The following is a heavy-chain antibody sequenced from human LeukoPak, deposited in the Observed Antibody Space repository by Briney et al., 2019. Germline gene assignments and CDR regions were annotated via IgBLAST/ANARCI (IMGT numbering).Heavy chain of an antibody. CDR2: AAPKTGAT. CDR3: VRDIFDARDSDGPSDF. Sequence: GASVKVSCKASGYTFIDHNIHWVRQAPGQGLECLGWAAPKTGATKYGQKFQGRVTLTRDTSISTVYMDLSRLTSEDTAVYYCVRDIFDARDSDGPSDFWGQGTLVTVSS. CDR1: GYTFIDHN. J-gene: IGHJ4*02. D-gene: IGHD3-9*01. V-gene: IGHV1-2*02.